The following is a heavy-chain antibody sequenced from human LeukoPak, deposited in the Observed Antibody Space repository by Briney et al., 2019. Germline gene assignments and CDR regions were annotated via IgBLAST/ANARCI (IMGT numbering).Heavy chain of an antibody. CDR2: ISSSSSYI. D-gene: IGHD2-2*02. CDR3: ARGDEYTTSP. CDR1: GFTFSSYS. J-gene: IGHJ4*02. V-gene: IGHV3-21*04. Sequence: GGSLRLSCAASGFTFSSYSMNWVRQAPGKGLEWVSSISSSSSYIYYADSVKGRFSISRDNAKNSLYLHMNSLRAEDTAVYYCARGDEYTTSPWGQGTLVTVSS.